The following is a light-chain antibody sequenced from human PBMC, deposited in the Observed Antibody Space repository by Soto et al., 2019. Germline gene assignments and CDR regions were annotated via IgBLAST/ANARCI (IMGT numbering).Light chain of an antibody. J-gene: IGKJ1*01. Sequence: DFQMTQSPSSLSASVGDRVTITCRASQDISDHLAWYQQKPGKVPILLIYASSTLQSGVPSRFSGGGSGTDFTLTISSLQPEDVATYYCQKYNTTPRTFGQGTKVELK. V-gene: IGKV1-27*01. CDR1: QDISDH. CDR3: QKYNTTPRT. CDR2: ASS.